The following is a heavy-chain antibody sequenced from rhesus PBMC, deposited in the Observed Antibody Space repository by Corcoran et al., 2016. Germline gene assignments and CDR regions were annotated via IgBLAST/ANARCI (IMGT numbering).Heavy chain of an antibody. J-gene: IGHJ4*01. Sequence: QVQLQESGPGLVKPSENLSLTCAVSGGSISSNYWSWIRQAPVTGLEWIGYISGSGNTYYSPSLKSRVTLSVDTSKNHYSLKLSSVTAADTAVYYCARINTVTAHFDYWGQGVLVTVSS. D-gene: IGHD4-23*01. V-gene: IGHV4S11*01. CDR3: ARINTVTAHFDY. CDR1: GGSISSNY. CDR2: ISGSGNT.